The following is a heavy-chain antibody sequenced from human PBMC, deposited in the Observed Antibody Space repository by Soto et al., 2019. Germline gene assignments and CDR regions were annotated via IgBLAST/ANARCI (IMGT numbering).Heavy chain of an antibody. Sequence: QVQLQESGPGLVKPSETLSLTCTVSGGSISSYYWSWIRQPPGKGLEWIGYIYYSGSTNYNPSLXRXVXIXXDTSNNQFSLKLSSVTAADTAVYYCARRCGSCFDYWSQGTLVTVSS. CDR2: IYYSGST. V-gene: IGHV4-59*08. CDR1: GGSISSYY. D-gene: IGHD1-26*01. CDR3: ARRCGSCFDY. J-gene: IGHJ4*02.